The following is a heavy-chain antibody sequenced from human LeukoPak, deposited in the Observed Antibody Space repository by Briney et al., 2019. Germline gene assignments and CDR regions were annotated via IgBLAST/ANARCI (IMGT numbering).Heavy chain of an antibody. Sequence: SETLSLTCTVSGGSISSYYWSWIRQPPGKGLEWIGYIYYSGSTNYNPSLKSRVTISVDTSKNQFSLKLSSVIAADTAVYYCASGVVVPAANYWGQGTLVTVSS. V-gene: IGHV4-59*01. J-gene: IGHJ4*02. CDR3: ASGVVVPAANY. D-gene: IGHD2-2*01. CDR1: GGSISSYY. CDR2: IYYSGST.